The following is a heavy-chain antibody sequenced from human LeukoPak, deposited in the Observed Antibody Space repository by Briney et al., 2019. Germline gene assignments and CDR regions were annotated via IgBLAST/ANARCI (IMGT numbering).Heavy chain of an antibody. Sequence: SETLSLTCAVYGGSFSGYYWSWIRQPPGKGLEWIGEINHSGSTNYNLSLKSRVTISVDTSKNQFSLKLSSVTAADTAVYYCARQRRVRGAKEVYYYYYYYMDVWGKGTTVTISS. D-gene: IGHD3-10*01. V-gene: IGHV4-34*01. CDR2: INHSGST. CDR3: ARQRRVRGAKEVYYYYYYYMDV. J-gene: IGHJ6*03. CDR1: GGSFSGYY.